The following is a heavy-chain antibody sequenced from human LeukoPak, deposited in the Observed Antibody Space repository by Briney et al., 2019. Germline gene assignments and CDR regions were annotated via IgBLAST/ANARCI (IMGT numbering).Heavy chain of an antibody. J-gene: IGHJ4*02. CDR2: VYPGDSDT. Sequence: GESLKISCKGSGYSFTSHWIGWVRQMPGKGLEWMGIVYPGDSDTRYSPSFQGQVTISADQSISTAYLQWSSLKASGTAIYYCAAAYYYDRSGYYSDYWGQGTLVTVSS. CDR3: AAAYYYDRSGYYSDY. D-gene: IGHD3-22*01. V-gene: IGHV5-51*01. CDR1: GYSFTSHW.